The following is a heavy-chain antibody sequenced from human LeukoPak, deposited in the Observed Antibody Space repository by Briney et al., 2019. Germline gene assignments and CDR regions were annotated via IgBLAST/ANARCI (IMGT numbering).Heavy chain of an antibody. CDR2: INHSGST. CDR1: GGSFSGYY. J-gene: IGHJ6*04. Sequence: SETLSLTCAVYGGSFSGYYWSWIRQPPGKGLEWIGEINHSGSTNYNPSLKSRVTISVDTSKNQFSLKLSSVTAADTAVYYCARGYYHGSGSPRDIAAAEYYYYGMDVWGKGTTVTVSS. V-gene: IGHV4-34*01. D-gene: IGHD3-10*01. CDR3: ARGYYHGSGSPRDIAAAEYYYYGMDV.